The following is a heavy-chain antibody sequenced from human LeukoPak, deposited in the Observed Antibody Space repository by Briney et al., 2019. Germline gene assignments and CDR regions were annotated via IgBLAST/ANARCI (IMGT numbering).Heavy chain of an antibody. CDR2: INWNGGST. CDR3: ARRYRIAVAGIGY. Sequence: GGSLRLSCAASGFTLDDYGMSWVRQAPGKGLEWVSGINWNGGSTGHVDSVKGRFTISRDNAKNSLFLHMNSLRVEDTALYYCARRYRIAVAGIGYWGQGTLVTVSS. CDR1: GFTLDDYG. D-gene: IGHD6-19*01. V-gene: IGHV3-20*04. J-gene: IGHJ4*02.